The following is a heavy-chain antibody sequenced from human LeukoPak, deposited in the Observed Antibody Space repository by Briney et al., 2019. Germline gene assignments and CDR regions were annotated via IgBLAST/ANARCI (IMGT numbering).Heavy chain of an antibody. J-gene: IGHJ6*04. V-gene: IGHV4-38-2*01. CDR2: IYHSGST. CDR3: AREGGGYCSGGSCPYGMDV. D-gene: IGHD2-15*01. CDR1: GYSISSGYY. Sequence: SETLSLTCAVSGYSISSGYYRGWIRQPPGKGLEWIGSIYHSGSTYYNPSLKSRVTISVDTSKNQFSLKLSSVTAADTAVYYCAREGGGYCSGGSCPYGMDVWGKGTTVTVSS.